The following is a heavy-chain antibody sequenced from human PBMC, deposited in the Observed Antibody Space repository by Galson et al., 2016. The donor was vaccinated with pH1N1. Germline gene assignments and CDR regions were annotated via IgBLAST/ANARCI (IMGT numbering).Heavy chain of an antibody. CDR2: MNQDANKK. D-gene: IGHD1-26*01. Sequence: SLRLSCAASGFTLSSYWMSWVRQAPGKGLEWVANMNQDANKKYYVDSVKGLFIISRDYSKNSLYLQMNSLRAEDTAMYYCVRAVGRAEAHWGQGTLVTVSS. CDR3: VRAVGRAEAH. V-gene: IGHV3-7*01. CDR1: GFTLSSYW. J-gene: IGHJ4*02.